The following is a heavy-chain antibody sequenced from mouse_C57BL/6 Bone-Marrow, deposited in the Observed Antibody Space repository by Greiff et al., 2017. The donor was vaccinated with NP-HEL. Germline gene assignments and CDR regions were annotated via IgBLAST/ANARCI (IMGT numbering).Heavy chain of an antibody. V-gene: IGHV1-39*01. Sequence: VQLQQSGPELVNPGASVKISCKASGYSFTDYNMNWVKQSNGKSLEWIGVINPNYGTTSYNQKFKGKATLTVDQSSSTAYMQLNSLTSEDSAVYYCASITTVVARGYFDYWGQGTTLTVSS. CDR3: ASITTVVARGYFDY. CDR1: GYSFTDYN. D-gene: IGHD1-1*01. J-gene: IGHJ2*01. CDR2: INPNYGTT.